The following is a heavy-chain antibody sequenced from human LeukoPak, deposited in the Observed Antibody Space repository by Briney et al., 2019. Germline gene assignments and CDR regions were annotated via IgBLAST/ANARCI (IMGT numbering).Heavy chain of an antibody. V-gene: IGHV3-23*01. CDR2: ISGSGDNT. J-gene: IGHJ4*02. D-gene: IGHD3-9*01. CDR1: GFTFSSYA. CDR3: ATDQRYAFDY. Sequence: GGSLRLSCVVSGFTFSSYAMSWVRQAPGKGLEWISAISGSGDNTYYADSVKGRFTISRDNSKNTLYLQMNGLRADDTAVYYCATDQRYAFDYWGQGILVTVSS.